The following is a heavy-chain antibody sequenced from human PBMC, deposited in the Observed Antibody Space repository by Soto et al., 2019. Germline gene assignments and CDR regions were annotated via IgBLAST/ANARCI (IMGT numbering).Heavy chain of an antibody. CDR1: GGSFSSGAYH. CDR2: ISYRGIT. J-gene: IGHJ5*02. CDR3: AGMSATGTRWFDP. Sequence: QVQLQESGPGLVKPSQTLSLTCTVSGGSFSSGAYHWSWVRQHPGQGLEWIASISYRGITFSNPSLKSRLSMSVATSKNQFSLNLTSVTAADTAVYHCAGMSATGTRWFDPWGQGTLVTVSS. D-gene: IGHD6-13*01. V-gene: IGHV4-31*03.